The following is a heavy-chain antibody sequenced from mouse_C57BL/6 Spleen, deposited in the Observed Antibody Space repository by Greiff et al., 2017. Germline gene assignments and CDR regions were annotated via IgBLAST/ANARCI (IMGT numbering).Heavy chain of an antibody. V-gene: IGHV1-55*01. Sequence: VKLQQPGAELVKPGASVKMSCKASGYTFTSYWITWVKQRPGQGLEWIGDIYPGSGSTNYNEKFKSKATLTLDTSSSTAYMLLSSLTSEDSAVYCCRRWSSSGYVYFDSWGKGTTLTVSS. CDR1: GYTFTSYW. D-gene: IGHD3-2*02. J-gene: IGHJ2*01. CDR3: RRWSSSGYVYFDS. CDR2: IYPGSGST.